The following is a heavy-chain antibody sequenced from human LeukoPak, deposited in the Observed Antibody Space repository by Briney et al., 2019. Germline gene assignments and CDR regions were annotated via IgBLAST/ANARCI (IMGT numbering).Heavy chain of an antibody. CDR3: AKESGEYYFDY. CDR1: GFTFSSYW. Sequence: GGSLRLSCAASGFTFSSYWMSWVRQAPGKGLEWVANIKQDGSEKYYADSVKGRFTISRDNAKNSLYLQMNSLRAEDTALYYCAKESGEYYFDYWGQGTLVTVSS. CDR2: IKQDGSEK. V-gene: IGHV3-7*03. D-gene: IGHD3-16*01. J-gene: IGHJ4*02.